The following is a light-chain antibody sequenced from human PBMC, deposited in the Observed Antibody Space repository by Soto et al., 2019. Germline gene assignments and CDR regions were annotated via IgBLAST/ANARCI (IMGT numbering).Light chain of an antibody. CDR2: GAS. J-gene: IGKJ1*01. V-gene: IGKV3-20*01. CDR1: QSVSSY. CDR3: HQYGSAPWT. Sequence: TVLTQSPATLSLSPWERATLSCRASQSVSSYSAWYQQKPGQAPRLLISGASNRATGTPDRFRGSGSGTDFTLTITRLEPEDFAVYYCHQYGSAPWTFGQGTKVDIK.